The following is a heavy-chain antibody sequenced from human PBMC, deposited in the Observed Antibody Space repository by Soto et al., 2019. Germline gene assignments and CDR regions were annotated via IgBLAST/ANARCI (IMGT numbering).Heavy chain of an antibody. D-gene: IGHD2-2*01. V-gene: IGHV3-30-3*01. Sequence: PVGSLRLSCVASGFTFSSYAMHWVRQAPGKGLEWVAVISYDGSNKYYADSVKGRFTISRDNSKNTLYLQMNSPRAEDTAVYYCARDWGYCSSNSCRNGMDVWGQRTTVTVSS. CDR3: ARDWGYCSSNSCRNGMDV. CDR2: ISYDGSNK. CDR1: GFTFSSYA. J-gene: IGHJ6*02.